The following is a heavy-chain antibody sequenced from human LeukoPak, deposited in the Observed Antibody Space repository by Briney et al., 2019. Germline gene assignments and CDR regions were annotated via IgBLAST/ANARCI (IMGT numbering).Heavy chain of an antibody. V-gene: IGHV3-48*02. J-gene: IGHJ4*02. D-gene: IGHD2-2*01. Sequence: PGGSLRLSCAASGFTFSSYSMNWVRQAPGMGLEWVSYISSSSTIFYADSVKGRFTISRDKAKNSLYLQMNSLRDEDTAVYYCARGGAVGPNPYYSDFWGQGTLVTVSS. CDR1: GFTFSSYS. CDR3: ARGGAVGPNPYYSDF. CDR2: ISSSSTI.